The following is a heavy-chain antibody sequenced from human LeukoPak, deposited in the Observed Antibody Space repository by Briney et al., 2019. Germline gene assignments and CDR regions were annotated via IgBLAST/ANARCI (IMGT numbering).Heavy chain of an antibody. CDR2: INHSGST. V-gene: IGHV4-34*01. Sequence: PSETLSLTCAVYGGSFSGYYWSWIRQPPGKGLEWIGEINHSGSTNYNPSLKSRVTISVDTSKNQFSLKLSSVTAADTAVYYCARAPSSSWCLGFDPWGQGTLVTVSS. D-gene: IGHD6-13*01. CDR1: GGSFSGYY. J-gene: IGHJ5*02. CDR3: ARAPSSSWCLGFDP.